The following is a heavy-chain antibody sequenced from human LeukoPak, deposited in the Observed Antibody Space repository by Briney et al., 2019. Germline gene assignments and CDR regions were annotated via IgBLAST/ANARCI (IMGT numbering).Heavy chain of an antibody. D-gene: IGHD5-18*01. Sequence: GESLKISCKGSGYSFTSYWIGWVRQMPGKSLEWMGIIDPGDSDTRYSPSFQGQFPISADKSISTAYLQWSSLKASDTAMYYCARRVYSATLVSPFDYWGQGTLVTVSS. CDR1: GYSFTSYW. CDR3: ARRVYSATLVSPFDY. CDR2: IDPGDSDT. J-gene: IGHJ4*02. V-gene: IGHV5-51*01.